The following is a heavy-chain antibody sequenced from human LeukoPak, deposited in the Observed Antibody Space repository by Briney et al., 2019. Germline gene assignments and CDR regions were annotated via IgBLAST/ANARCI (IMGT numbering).Heavy chain of an antibody. CDR3: AKDLQYDFWSGPDAFDI. D-gene: IGHD3-3*01. Sequence: GGSLRLPCAVSGFTVSSNYMSWVRQAPGKGLEWVSAISGSGGSTYYADSVKGRFTISRDNSKNTLYLQMNSLRAEDTAVYYCAKDLQYDFWSGPDAFDIWGQGTMVTVSS. V-gene: IGHV3-23*01. J-gene: IGHJ3*02. CDR2: ISGSGGST. CDR1: GFTVSSNY.